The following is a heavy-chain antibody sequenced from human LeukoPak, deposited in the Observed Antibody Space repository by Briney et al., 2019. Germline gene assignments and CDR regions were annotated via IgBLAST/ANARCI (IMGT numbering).Heavy chain of an antibody. Sequence: GGSLRLSCEASGFTFSSHWMSWVRQAPGMGLEWVAIIKQDGSEKDYVDSVTGRFTISRDNAKNSLYLQMNSLRDEDTAVYYCARDTSAWRYGMDVWGQGTTVTVSS. CDR3: ARDTSAWRYGMDV. D-gene: IGHD6-19*01. CDR2: IKQDGSEK. CDR1: GFTFSSHW. J-gene: IGHJ6*02. V-gene: IGHV3-7*01.